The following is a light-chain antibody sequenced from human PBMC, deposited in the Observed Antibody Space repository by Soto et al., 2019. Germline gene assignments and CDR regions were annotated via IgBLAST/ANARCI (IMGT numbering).Light chain of an antibody. CDR3: QQYNNWPLA. CDR1: QSVGSD. CDR2: GAS. J-gene: IGKJ1*01. V-gene: IGKV3-15*01. Sequence: EIVMTQSPDTLSVSPGESATLSCRASQSVGSDLAWYQQKPGQAPRLLIYGASARATGIAARFSGSGSGTEFTLTISSLQSEDFAVYFCQQYNNWPLAFGQGTKVEIK.